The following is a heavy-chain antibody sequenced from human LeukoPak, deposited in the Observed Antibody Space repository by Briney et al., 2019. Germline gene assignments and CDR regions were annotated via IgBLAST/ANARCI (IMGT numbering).Heavy chain of an antibody. CDR2: FDPEDGET. D-gene: IGHD3-22*01. Sequence: ASVKVSCKVSGYTLTELSMHWVRQAPGKGLEWMGGFDPEDGETIYAQKFQGRVTMTEDTSTDTAYMELGSLRSEDTAVYYCAATKWYYYDSSGYSFIDWDYWGQGTLVTVSS. CDR3: AATKWYYYDSSGYSFIDWDY. V-gene: IGHV1-24*01. J-gene: IGHJ4*02. CDR1: GYTLTELS.